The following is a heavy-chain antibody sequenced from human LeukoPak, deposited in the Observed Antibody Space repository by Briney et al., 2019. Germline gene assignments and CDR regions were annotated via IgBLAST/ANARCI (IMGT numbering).Heavy chain of an antibody. D-gene: IGHD5-12*01. CDR2: INPNSGGT. CDR3: ARPRGYSGYDDAFDI. J-gene: IGHJ3*02. V-gene: IGHV1-2*02. Sequence: ASVKVSCKASGYTFTGYYMHWVRQAPGQGLEWMGWINPNSGGTNYAQKFRGRVTMTRDTSISTAYMELSRLRSDDTAVYYCARPRGYSGYDDAFDIWGQGTMVTVSS. CDR1: GYTFTGYY.